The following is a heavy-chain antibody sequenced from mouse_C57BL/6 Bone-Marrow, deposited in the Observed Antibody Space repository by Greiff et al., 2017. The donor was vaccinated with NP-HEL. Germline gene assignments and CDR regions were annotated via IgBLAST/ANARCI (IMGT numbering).Heavy chain of an antibody. J-gene: IGHJ1*03. CDR1: GFTFSSYG. Sequence: DVKLVESGGDLVKPGGSLKLSCAASGFTFSSYGMSWVRQTPDKRLEWVATISSGGSYTYYPDSVKGRFTISRDNAKNTLYLQMSSLKSEDTAMYYCARQDGYYDWYFDVWGTGTTVTVSS. V-gene: IGHV5-6*02. CDR3: ARQDGYYDWYFDV. D-gene: IGHD2-3*01. CDR2: ISSGGSYT.